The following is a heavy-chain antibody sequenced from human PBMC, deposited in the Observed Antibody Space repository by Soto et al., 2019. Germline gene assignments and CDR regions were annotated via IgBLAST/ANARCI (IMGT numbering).Heavy chain of an antibody. CDR2: IYWNDDQ. CDR3: AQGGGGMDV. CDR1: GFSLTTRGVG. Sequence: QITLKESGPTLLKPTQTLTLTCNFSGFSLTTRGVGVAWIRQPPGKALEWLALIYWNDDQRYSPSLKNRLSVTKDTYENQVVLTMNNVDPVDTATYYCAQGGGGMDVWGQGTTVTVSS. J-gene: IGHJ6*02. D-gene: IGHD3-16*01. V-gene: IGHV2-5*01.